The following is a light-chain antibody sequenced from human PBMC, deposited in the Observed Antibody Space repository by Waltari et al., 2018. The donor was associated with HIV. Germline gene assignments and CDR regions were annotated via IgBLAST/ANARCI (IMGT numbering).Light chain of an antibody. CDR1: SSNIGNNT. Sequence: QSVLTQPPSPSGTPGQRVTISCSGSSSNIGNNTVNWYQQVPGTAPKLLIYSNNERPSGVPDRFSGSKSGTSASLAISGLQSEDEADYYCAGWDDSLGIVFGGGTKLTVL. J-gene: IGLJ2*01. CDR3: AGWDDSLGIV. CDR2: SNN. V-gene: IGLV1-44*01.